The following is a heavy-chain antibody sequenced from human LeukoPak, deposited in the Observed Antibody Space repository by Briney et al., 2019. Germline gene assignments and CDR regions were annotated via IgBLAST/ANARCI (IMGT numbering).Heavy chain of an antibody. J-gene: IGHJ4*02. D-gene: IGHD4-23*01. CDR2: IYYSGST. CDR3: ARGLYGGTY. CDR1: GGPISSSGYY. Sequence: SETLSLTCTVSGGPISSSGYYWGWIRQPPGKGLEWIGSIYYSGSTYYNPSLKSRVTISVDTSKNQFSLKLSSVTAADTAVYYCARGLYGGTYWGQGTLVTVSS. V-gene: IGHV4-39*01.